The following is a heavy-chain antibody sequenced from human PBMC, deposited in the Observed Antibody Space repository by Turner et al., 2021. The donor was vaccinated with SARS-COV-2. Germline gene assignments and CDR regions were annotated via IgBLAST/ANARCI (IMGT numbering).Heavy chain of an antibody. CDR2: IDWDDDK. Sequence: QVTLRESGPALVKPTQTLPLTCPFSGFSLSTSGMCVSWIRQPPGKALEWLARIDWDDDKYYSTSLKTRLTVSQDTSKNQVDLTMTNMDPVDTATYDCARDHYDILTGYYEVMDVWGQGTTVTVSS. CDR1: GFSLSTSGMC. CDR3: ARDHYDILTGYYEVMDV. D-gene: IGHD3-9*01. J-gene: IGHJ6*02. V-gene: IGHV2-70*15.